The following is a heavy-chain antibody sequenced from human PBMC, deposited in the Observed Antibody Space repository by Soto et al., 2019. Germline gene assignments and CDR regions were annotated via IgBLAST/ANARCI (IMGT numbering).Heavy chain of an antibody. Sequence: GGSLRLSCAASGFTFSSYAMSWVRQAPGKGLEWVSAISGSGGSTYYADSVKGRFTISRDNSKNTLYLQMNSLRAEDTAVYYCAKGGDCSGGSCYLYYFDYWGQGTLVTVSS. CDR2: ISGSGGST. D-gene: IGHD2-15*01. CDR1: GFTFSSYA. CDR3: AKGGDCSGGSCYLYYFDY. J-gene: IGHJ4*02. V-gene: IGHV3-23*01.